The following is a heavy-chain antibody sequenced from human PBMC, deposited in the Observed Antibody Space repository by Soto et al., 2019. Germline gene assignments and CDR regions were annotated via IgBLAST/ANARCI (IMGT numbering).Heavy chain of an antibody. CDR3: ARDAAFRRQTVAGTLHWFFDF. V-gene: IGHV1-2*02. CDR2: INPHTGGT. CDR1: GYTLNGYY. J-gene: IGHJ2*01. Sequence: QVQLVQSGAEVKKPGASVQVSCRASGYTLNGYYLHWVRQAPGEGPEWMGWINPHTGGTNYAQKFEGRVTMTGDTSISTAYMELTRLRPDDTALYYCARDAAFRRQTVAGTLHWFFDFWGRGTQVTVSS. D-gene: IGHD6-19*01.